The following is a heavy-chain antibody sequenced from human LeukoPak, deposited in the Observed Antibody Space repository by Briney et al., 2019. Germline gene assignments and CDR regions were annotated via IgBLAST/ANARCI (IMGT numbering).Heavy chain of an antibody. D-gene: IGHD3-10*01. CDR3: ATGADYYGSEYFDY. V-gene: IGHV1-24*01. CDR1: GYTLTELS. Sequence: GASVKVSCKVSGYTLTELSMHWVRQAPGKGLEWMGGFDPEDGETIYAQKFQGRVTMTEDTSTDTAYMELSSLRSEDTAVYYCATGADYYGSEYFDYWGQGTLVTVSS. J-gene: IGHJ4*02. CDR2: FDPEDGET.